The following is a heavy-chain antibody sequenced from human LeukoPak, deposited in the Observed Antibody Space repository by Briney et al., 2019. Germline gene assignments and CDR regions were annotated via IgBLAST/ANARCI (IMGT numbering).Heavy chain of an antibody. J-gene: IGHJ4*02. Sequence: GASVKVSCKASGYTFTSYDINWVRQATGQGLEWMGWMNPNSGNTGYAQKFQGRVTMTMNTSISTAYMELSSLRSEDTAVYYCARTTITTIALFYYWGQGTLVTVSS. V-gene: IGHV1-8*01. CDR1: GYTFTSYD. CDR3: ARTTITTIALFYY. D-gene: IGHD3-22*01. CDR2: MNPNSGNT.